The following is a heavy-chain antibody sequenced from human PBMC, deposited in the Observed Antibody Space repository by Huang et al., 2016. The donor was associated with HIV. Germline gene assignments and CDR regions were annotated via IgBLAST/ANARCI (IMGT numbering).Heavy chain of an antibody. V-gene: IGHV3-23*01. Sequence: EVQLLESGGGLAQPGGSLRLSCTASGFTFGSYALNWVRQAPGKGLEWVSGTTGSGGSTYYATSVKGRFTISRDNSKNTLYLQMNSLRAEDTALYYCAKHLGGRRGFTFIVLFGAFDMWGQGTMVTVSS. CDR2: TTGSGGST. D-gene: IGHD3-22*01. CDR3: AKHLGGRRGFTFIVLFGAFDM. CDR1: GFTFGSYA. J-gene: IGHJ3*02.